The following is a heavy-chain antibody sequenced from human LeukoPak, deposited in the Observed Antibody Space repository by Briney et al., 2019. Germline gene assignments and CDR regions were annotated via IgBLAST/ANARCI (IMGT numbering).Heavy chain of an antibody. CDR2: TYYRSKWYN. D-gene: IGHD6-19*01. Sequence: SQTLSLTCAISGVSVSSDSASWSWVRQSPSRGLEWLGRTYYRSKWYNDYAGSVKGRIAINPDTSKNHFSLQPHSVTPEDTAVYYCASSLAAVGGSAFFDYWGQGILVTVSS. J-gene: IGHJ4*02. V-gene: IGHV6-1*01. CDR1: GVSVSSDSAS. CDR3: ASSLAAVGGSAFFDY.